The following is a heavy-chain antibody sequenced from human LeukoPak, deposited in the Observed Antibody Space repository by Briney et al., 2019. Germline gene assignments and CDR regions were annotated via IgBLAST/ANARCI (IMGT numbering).Heavy chain of an antibody. D-gene: IGHD5-12*01. CDR3: ARDQNSGYDSDYYYYGMDV. J-gene: IGHJ6*02. CDR1: GFTVSSNY. CDR2: IYSGGST. V-gene: IGHV3-66*01. Sequence: GGSLRPSCAASGFTVSSNYMSWVRQAPGKGLEWVSVIYSGGSTYYADSVKGRFTISRDNSKNTLYLQMNSLRAEDTAVYYCARDQNSGYDSDYYYYGMDVWGQGTTVTVSS.